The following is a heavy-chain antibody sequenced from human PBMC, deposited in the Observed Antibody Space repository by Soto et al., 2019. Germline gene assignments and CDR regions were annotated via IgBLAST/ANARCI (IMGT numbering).Heavy chain of an antibody. V-gene: IGHV4-4*02. J-gene: IGHJ5*02. Sequence: QVQLQESGPRLVKPSGSLSLTCGVSGGTVASSHWWSWVRQSPGGGLEWIGNVYHTGDTNFNPSLKSGVTISVDKSNKQFYLRLKTLTAADTAVYFCAREIVTAGGNNYFDPWGPGTLVTVSS. CDR1: GGTVASSHW. CDR2: VYHTGDT. D-gene: IGHD2-21*02. CDR3: AREIVTAGGNNYFDP.